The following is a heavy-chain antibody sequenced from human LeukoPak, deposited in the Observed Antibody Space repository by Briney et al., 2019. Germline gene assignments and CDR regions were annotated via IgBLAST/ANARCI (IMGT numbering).Heavy chain of an antibody. CDR1: GYTFTTYY. Sequence: ASVKVSCKASGYTFTTYYMHWVRQAPGQGLEWMGIINPSGGSTIYAQKFQGRVTMTEDTSTDTAYMELRRLRSEDTAVYYCAAVKTYYYDTSGYYFPLNAFDIWGQGTMVTVSS. CDR3: AAVKTYYYDTSGYYFPLNAFDI. CDR2: INPSGGST. D-gene: IGHD3-22*01. J-gene: IGHJ3*02. V-gene: IGHV1-46*01.